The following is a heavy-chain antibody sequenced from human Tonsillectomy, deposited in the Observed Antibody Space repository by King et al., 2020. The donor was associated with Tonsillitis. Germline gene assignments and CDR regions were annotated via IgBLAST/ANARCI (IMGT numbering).Heavy chain of an antibody. CDR1: GFTFTKYA. CDR3: AIAWGSGSYYNPFDY. CDR2: VSGSGGST. Sequence: VQLVESGGGLVQPGGSLRLSCAGSGFTFTKYAMRWVRQAPGKGLEWVSVVSGSGGSTYYADSVKGRFTISRDNSMNTLYLQMNSLRAEDTAVYYCAIAWGSGSYYNPFDYWGQGTLVTVSS. V-gene: IGHV3-23*04. D-gene: IGHD3-10*01. J-gene: IGHJ4*02.